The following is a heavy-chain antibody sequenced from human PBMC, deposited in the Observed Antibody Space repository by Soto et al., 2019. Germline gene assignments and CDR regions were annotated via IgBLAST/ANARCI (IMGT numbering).Heavy chain of an antibody. Sequence: EVQLVESGGGLVQPGGSLRLSCAASGFTFSSYWMSWVRQAPGKGREWVANIKQDGSEKYYVDSVKGRFTISRDNAKNSLYLQMNSLRAEDTAVYYCARQPEYSSSSFIYYFDYWGQGTLVTVSS. V-gene: IGHV3-7*01. CDR1: GFTFSSYW. D-gene: IGHD6-6*01. CDR3: ARQPEYSSSSFIYYFDY. J-gene: IGHJ4*02. CDR2: IKQDGSEK.